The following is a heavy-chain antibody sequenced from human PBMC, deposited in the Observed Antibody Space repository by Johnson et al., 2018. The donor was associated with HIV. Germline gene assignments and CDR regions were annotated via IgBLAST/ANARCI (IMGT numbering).Heavy chain of an antibody. V-gene: IGHV3-74*01. D-gene: IGHD3-22*01. CDR2: INSDGSST. Sequence: VQLVESGGGLVQPGGSLRLSCAASGFTFSSYWMHWVRQAPGKGLVWVSRINSDGSSTSYADSVKGRFTISRDNAKNTLYLQMNSLRAEDTAVYYCARDSRISLIVVVSRGGFDIWGQGTMVTVSS. CDR1: GFTFSSYW. CDR3: ARDSRISLIVVVSRGGFDI. J-gene: IGHJ3*02.